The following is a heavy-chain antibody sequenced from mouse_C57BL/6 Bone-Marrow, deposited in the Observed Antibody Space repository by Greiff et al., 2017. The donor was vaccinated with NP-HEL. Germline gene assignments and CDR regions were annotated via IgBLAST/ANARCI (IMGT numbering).Heavy chain of an antibody. CDR3: TGGGYWYFDV. J-gene: IGHJ1*03. CDR2: IDPENGDT. CDR1: GFNIKDDY. Sequence: EVQLQQSGAELVRPGASVKLSCTASGFNIKDDYMHWVKQRPEQGLEWIGWIDPENGDTEYASKFQGKATITADTSSNTAYLQLSSLTSEDTAVYYCTGGGYWYFDVWGTGTTVTVSS. V-gene: IGHV14-4*01. D-gene: IGHD1-1*02.